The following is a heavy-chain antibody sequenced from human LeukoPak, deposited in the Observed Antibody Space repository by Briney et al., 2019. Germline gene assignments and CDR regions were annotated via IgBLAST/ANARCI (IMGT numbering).Heavy chain of an antibody. D-gene: IGHD5-24*01. CDR3: VKDPYKNY. CDR2: IWYDGSNK. J-gene: IGHJ4*02. CDR1: GFTFSSYG. Sequence: GGSLRRSCEASGFTFSSYGMHWVRQAPGKGLEWVAVIWYDGSNKNYADSVKGRFTISRDNSKNTVYLQMNSLRAEDTAVYYCVKDPYKNYWGQGTLVTVSS. V-gene: IGHV3-33*06.